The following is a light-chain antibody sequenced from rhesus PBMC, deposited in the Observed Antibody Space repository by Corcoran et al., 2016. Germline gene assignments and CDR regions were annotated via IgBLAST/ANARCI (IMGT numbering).Light chain of an antibody. CDR3: LQHSSYPYT. V-gene: IGKV1-28*02. Sequence: DIQMTQSPSSLSASVGDTVTITCRASQTIGLYLNWFHQKPGRAPRLLLYDASRVGSGVPSRFSGSGSGTDFTLTITNLQPEDRGTYSCLQHSSYPYTFGQETKVEIK. CDR1: QTIGLY. CDR2: DAS. J-gene: IGKJ2*01.